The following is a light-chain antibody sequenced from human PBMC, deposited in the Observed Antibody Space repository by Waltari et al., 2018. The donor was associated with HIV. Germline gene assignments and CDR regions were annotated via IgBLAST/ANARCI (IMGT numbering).Light chain of an antibody. CDR1: QSVASN. Sequence: EVVMTKSPATLSVSPGEGATLSCRASQSVASNLAWYQQRPGQAPRLLIYGASTRTTDIPARFSGSGSGTEFTLTINSLQSEDSALYYCQQFDIWPWTFGQGTKVEIK. J-gene: IGKJ1*01. V-gene: IGKV3-15*01. CDR3: QQFDIWPWT. CDR2: GAS.